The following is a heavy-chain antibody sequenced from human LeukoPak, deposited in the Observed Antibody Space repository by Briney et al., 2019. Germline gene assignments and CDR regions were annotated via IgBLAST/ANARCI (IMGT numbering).Heavy chain of an antibody. V-gene: IGHV4-30-4*08. J-gene: IGHJ5*02. CDR1: GGSISSGDYY. Sequence: PSETLSLTCTVSGGSISSGDYYWSWLRQPPGKGLEWIGYIYYSGSTYYNPSLKSRVTISVDTSKNQFSLKLSSVTAADTAVYYCARESVVPADNWFDPWGQGTLVTVSS. CDR3: ARESVVPADNWFDP. CDR2: IYYSGST. D-gene: IGHD2-2*01.